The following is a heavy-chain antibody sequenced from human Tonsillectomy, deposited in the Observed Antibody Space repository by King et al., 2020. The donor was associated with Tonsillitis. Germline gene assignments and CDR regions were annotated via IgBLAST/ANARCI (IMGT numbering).Heavy chain of an antibody. Sequence: QLVQSGSEVKKPGASVKVSCKASGYTFTSYYMHWVRQAPGQGLEWMGIINPSVGSTTYAQEFQGRVTMTTDTSTSTVYMELRSLRSEDTAVYYCARGYTIVGDSWGPGTLVTVSS. V-gene: IGHV1-46*03. CDR2: INPSVGST. CDR1: GYTFTSYY. D-gene: IGHD2-21*01. J-gene: IGHJ4*02. CDR3: ARGYTIVGDS.